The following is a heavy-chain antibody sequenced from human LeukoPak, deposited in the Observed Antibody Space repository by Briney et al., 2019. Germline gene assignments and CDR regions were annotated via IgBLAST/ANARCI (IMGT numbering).Heavy chain of an antibody. CDR1: GVSISSSNSY. J-gene: IGHJ5*02. CDR3: ARGSEQLVTGWFDP. CDR2: IYYSGNT. Sequence: NPSETLSLTCTVSGVSISSSNSYWGWIRQPPWKGLEWIGSIYYSGNTYYNASLKSQVSISIDTSKNQFSLKLSSVTAADTAVYYCARGSEQLVTGWFDPWGQGTLVTVSS. V-gene: IGHV4-39*07. D-gene: IGHD6-13*01.